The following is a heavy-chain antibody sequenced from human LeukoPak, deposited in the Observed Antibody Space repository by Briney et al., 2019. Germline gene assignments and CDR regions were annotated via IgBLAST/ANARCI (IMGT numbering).Heavy chain of an antibody. CDR1: GFTFSSYS. CDR2: ISSSSSTI. CDR3: ARESGSYPGICFDY. Sequence: PGGSLRLSCAASGFTFSSYSMNWVRQAPGKGLEWVSYISSSSSTIYYADSVKGRFTISRDNAKNSLYLQMNSLRAEDTAVYYCARESGSYPGICFDYWGQGTLVTVST. D-gene: IGHD1-26*01. V-gene: IGHV3-48*04. J-gene: IGHJ4*02.